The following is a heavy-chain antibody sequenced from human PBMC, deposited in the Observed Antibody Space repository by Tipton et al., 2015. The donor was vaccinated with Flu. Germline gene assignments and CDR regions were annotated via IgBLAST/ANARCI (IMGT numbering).Heavy chain of an antibody. CDR3: ARGEVGATPADY. V-gene: IGHV4-38-2*01. CDR1: GYSISSGYY. Sequence: TLFLTCAVSGYSISSGYYWGWIRQPPGKGLEWIGSIYHSGSTYYNPSLKSRVTISVDTSKNQFSLKLSSVTAADTAVYYCARGEVGATPADYWGQGTLVTVSS. D-gene: IGHD1-26*01. CDR2: IYHSGST. J-gene: IGHJ4*02.